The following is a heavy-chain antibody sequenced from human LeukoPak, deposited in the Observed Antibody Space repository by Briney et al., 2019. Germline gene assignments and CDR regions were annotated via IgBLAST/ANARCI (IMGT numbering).Heavy chain of an antibody. CDR2: INHSGST. Sequence: PSETLSLTCAVYGGSFSGYYRSWIRQPPGKGLEWIGEINHSGSTNYNPSLKSRVTISVDTSKNRFSLKLSSVTAADTAVYYCARASLAAAGKDAFDIWGQGTMVTVSS. D-gene: IGHD6-13*01. J-gene: IGHJ3*02. CDR1: GGSFSGYY. CDR3: ARASLAAAGKDAFDI. V-gene: IGHV4-34*01.